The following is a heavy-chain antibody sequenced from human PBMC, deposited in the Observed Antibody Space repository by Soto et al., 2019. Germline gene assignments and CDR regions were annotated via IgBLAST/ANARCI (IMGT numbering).Heavy chain of an antibody. CDR3: ARGGQGSPFDC. Sequence: LSLTCTVSGGSVRSGNYYWSWIRQPPGKGLEWIGSIYYSGSAYYNPSLKSRLTISVDTSKNQFSLKLSSVTAADTAVYYCARGGQGSPFDCWGRGTLVTVSS. CDR2: IYYSGSA. CDR1: GGSVRSGNYY. V-gene: IGHV4-30-4*01. J-gene: IGHJ4*02.